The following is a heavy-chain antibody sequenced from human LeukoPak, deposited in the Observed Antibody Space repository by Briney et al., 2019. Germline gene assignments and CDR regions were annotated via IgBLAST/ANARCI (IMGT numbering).Heavy chain of an antibody. CDR3: ARNQDSSSWSLMTYYFDY. V-gene: IGHV1-18*01. D-gene: IGHD6-13*01. Sequence: ASVKVSCKASGYTLTSYGISWVRQAPGQGLEWMGWISAYNGNTNYAQKLQGRVTMTTDTSTSTAYMELRSLRSDDTAVYYCARNQDSSSWSLMTYYFDYWGQGTLVTVSS. CDR2: ISAYNGNT. CDR1: GYTLTSYG. J-gene: IGHJ4*02.